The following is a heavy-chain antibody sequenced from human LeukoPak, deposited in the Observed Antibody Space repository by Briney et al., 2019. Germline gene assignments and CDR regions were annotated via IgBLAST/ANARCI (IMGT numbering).Heavy chain of an antibody. CDR3: ARCQAYCSGGSCYPRNSDY. D-gene: IGHD2-15*01. CDR1: GYTFTSYG. Sequence: ASVKVSCKASGYTFTSYGISWVRQAPGQGLEWMGWISAYNGNTNYAQKLQGRVTMTTDTSTSTAYMELRSLRSDDTAVYYCARCQAYCSGGSCYPRNSDYWGQGTLVTVSS. V-gene: IGHV1-18*01. CDR2: ISAYNGNT. J-gene: IGHJ4*02.